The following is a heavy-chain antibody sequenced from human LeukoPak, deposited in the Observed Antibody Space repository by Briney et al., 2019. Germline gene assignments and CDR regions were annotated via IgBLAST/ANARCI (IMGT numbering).Heavy chain of an antibody. CDR3: ARHASGWYTD. V-gene: IGHV4-39*01. Sequence: SETLSLTCAVSGVSISTSDYYWGWIRQPPGTGLEWIGSIYYSGSTYYNPFLKSRLTISGDTSKNQFSLKLSSVTTADTAVYYCARHASGWYTDWGQGTLVTVSS. CDR2: IYYSGST. J-gene: IGHJ4*02. CDR1: GVSISTSDYY. D-gene: IGHD6-19*01.